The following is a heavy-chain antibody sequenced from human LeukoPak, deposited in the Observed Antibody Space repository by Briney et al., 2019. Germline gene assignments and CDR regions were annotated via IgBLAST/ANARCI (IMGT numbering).Heavy chain of an antibody. CDR3: ASLVVTDDWAFDI. CDR1: GFAFSRYW. V-gene: IGHV3-74*01. J-gene: IGHJ3*02. CDR2: IYTDGTTK. Sequence: GGSLRLSCAASGFAFSRYWMHWIRQAPGKGLVWVSAIYTDGTTKRYADSVKGRFTISRDNAKNTLYLQMNSVSVEDTAVYYCASLVVTDDWAFDIWGQGTMVTVSS. D-gene: IGHD2-21*02.